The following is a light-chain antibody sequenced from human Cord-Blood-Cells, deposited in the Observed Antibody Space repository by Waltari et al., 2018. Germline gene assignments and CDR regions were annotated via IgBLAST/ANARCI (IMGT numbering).Light chain of an antibody. J-gene: IGKJ1*01. Sequence: EIVLTKSPATLSFSPGERATLSCRASQCVSSYLSWYQQNPGQAPRLLIYNASNRATGVPARFSGSGSGTDFTLNISSLEPEDCAVYYCQQRSNWPRTFGQGTKVEIK. CDR1: QCVSSY. CDR3: QQRSNWPRT. CDR2: NAS. V-gene: IGKV3-11*01.